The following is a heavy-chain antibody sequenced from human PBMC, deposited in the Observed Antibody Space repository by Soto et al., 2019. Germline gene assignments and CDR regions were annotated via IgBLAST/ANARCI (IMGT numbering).Heavy chain of an antibody. CDR2: IKQDGSEK. J-gene: IGHJ4*02. D-gene: IGHD3-3*01. CDR1: GFTFSSYR. CDR3: ARDLDYYFDY. Sequence: GGSLRLSCAASGFTFSSYRMSWVRQAPGKGLEWVANIKQDGSEKYYVDSVKGRFTISRDNAKNSLYLQMNSLRAEDTAVYYCARDLDYYFDYWGQGTLVTVSS. V-gene: IGHV3-7*01.